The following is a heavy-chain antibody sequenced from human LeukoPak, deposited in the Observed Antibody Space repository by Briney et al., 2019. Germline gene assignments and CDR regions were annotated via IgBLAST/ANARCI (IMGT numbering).Heavy chain of an antibody. J-gene: IGHJ4*02. CDR3: AREVSLGMNDY. V-gene: IGHV3-20*04. CDR1: GFTFDDYG. Sequence: GGSLRLSCAASGFTFDDYGLSWVRHAPGKGLEWVSGINWNGGSTGYADSVKGRFTISRDNAKNSLYLQMNSLRAEDTAVYYCAREVSLGMNDYWGQGTLVTVSS. CDR2: INWNGGST. D-gene: IGHD7-27*01.